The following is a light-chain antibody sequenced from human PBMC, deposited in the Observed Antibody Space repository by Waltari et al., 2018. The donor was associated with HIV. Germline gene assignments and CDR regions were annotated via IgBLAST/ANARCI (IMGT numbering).Light chain of an antibody. V-gene: IGLV1-44*01. Sequence: QSVLAQPPSASGTPGQTVSISCSGSSNKIGSNYVNCYQQLPRTAPKLLIDSNDQRPSGVPDRFSGSKSGTSASLAISGLQSEDEADYYCASWDDSLNNYVFGTGTTVTVL. CDR3: ASWDDSLNNYV. CDR2: SND. J-gene: IGLJ1*01. CDR1: SNKIGSNY.